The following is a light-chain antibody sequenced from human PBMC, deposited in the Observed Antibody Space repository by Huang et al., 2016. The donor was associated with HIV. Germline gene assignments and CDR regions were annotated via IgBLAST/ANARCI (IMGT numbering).Light chain of an antibody. Sequence: IVMTQSPATLSVSPGQRVTLSCRANRSVSTNLAWYQQRHGQAPSLLIYGSSTRAPGIPARFSGSGSGTDFSLTISSLQSEDFALYYCHQYNNWLLSFGGGTRV. CDR3: HQYNNWLLS. CDR1: RSVSTN. J-gene: IGKJ4*01. V-gene: IGKV3-15*01. CDR2: GSS.